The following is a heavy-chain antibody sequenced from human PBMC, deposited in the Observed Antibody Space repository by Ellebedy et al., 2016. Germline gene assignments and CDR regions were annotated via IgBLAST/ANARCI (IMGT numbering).Heavy chain of an antibody. Sequence: GGSLRLXXAASGFTFDDYAMHWVRQAPGKGLEWVSAISGSGGSTYYADSVKGRFTISRDNSKNTLYLQMNSLRAEDTAVYYCAKDGGDYHTSYYFDYWGQGTLVTVSS. CDR2: ISGSGGST. CDR3: AKDGGDYHTSYYFDY. D-gene: IGHD1-26*01. V-gene: IGHV3-23*01. J-gene: IGHJ4*02. CDR1: GFTFDDYA.